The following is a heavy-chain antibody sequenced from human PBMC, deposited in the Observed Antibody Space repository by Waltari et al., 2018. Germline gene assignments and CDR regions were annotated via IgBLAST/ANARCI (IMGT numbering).Heavy chain of an antibody. CDR3: ARVAVPGTFFFDY. Sequence: QVQLVESGGGVVQPGRSLRLSCAASGFPFSNYGMHWVRQAPGKGLEWVAFIWSDGDKKYYEESVRGRFTISRDNSNNTLSLQMSSLRAEDTAVYYCARVAVPGTFFFDYWGQGTLVTVSS. V-gene: IGHV3-33*01. CDR2: IWSDGDKK. D-gene: IGHD6-19*01. J-gene: IGHJ4*02. CDR1: GFPFSNYG.